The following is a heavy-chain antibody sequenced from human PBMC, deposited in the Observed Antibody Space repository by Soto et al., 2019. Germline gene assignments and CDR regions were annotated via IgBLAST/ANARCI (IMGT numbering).Heavy chain of an antibody. CDR1: GYTFTSYD. J-gene: IGHJ6*04. CDR3: ASGLRFLQSSQLSNYDYKMDV. CDR2: MNPNNGNT. V-gene: IGHV1-8*01. D-gene: IGHD5-18*01. Sequence: QVQLVQPGAEVKKPGASVKVSCKAVGYTFTSYDINWVRQATGQGLEWMGWMNPNNGNTEYAERFQGRVTMTTNTSMNSAYMELGRLRFEDTAVYYCASGLRFLQSSQLSNYDYKMDVWGKGTTVTVSS.